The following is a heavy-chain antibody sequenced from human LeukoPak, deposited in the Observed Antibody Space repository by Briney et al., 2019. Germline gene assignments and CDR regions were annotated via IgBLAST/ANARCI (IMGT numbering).Heavy chain of an antibody. J-gene: IGHJ4*02. CDR2: ISSSGSTI. V-gene: IGHV3-48*03. D-gene: IGHD3-22*01. Sequence: GGSLRLSCAASGFTFSSYEMNWVRQAPGKGLEWVSYISSSGSTIYYADSVKGRFTISRDNAKNSLYLQMNSLRAEDTAVYYCARENYYDSSGYYYFDYWGQGTLVTVSS. CDR1: GFTFSSYE. CDR3: ARENYYDSSGYYYFDY.